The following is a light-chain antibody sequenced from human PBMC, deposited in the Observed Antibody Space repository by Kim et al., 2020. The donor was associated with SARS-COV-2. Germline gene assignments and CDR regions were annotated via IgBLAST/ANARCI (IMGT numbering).Light chain of an antibody. CDR2: EGS. Sequence: GQSSTISCTGTSSDVGSYNLVSWYQQHPGKAPKLMIYEGSKRPSGVSNRFSGSKSGNTASLTISGLQAEDEADYYCCSYAGSSTVVFGGGTQRTVL. V-gene: IGLV2-23*01. J-gene: IGLJ2*01. CDR1: SSDVGSYNL. CDR3: CSYAGSSTVV.